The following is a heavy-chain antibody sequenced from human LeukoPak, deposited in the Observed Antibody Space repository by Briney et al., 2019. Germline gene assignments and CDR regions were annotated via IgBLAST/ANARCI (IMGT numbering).Heavy chain of an antibody. CDR3: ARDRGYYGSGSEFDY. D-gene: IGHD3-10*01. V-gene: IGHV1-3*01. CDR1: GYTFTSYA. J-gene: IGHJ4*02. CDR2: INAGNGNT. Sequence: GASVKVSCKASGYTFTSYAMHWERQAPGQRLEWMGWINAGNGNTKYSQKFQGRVTITRDTSASTAYMELSSLRSEDTAVYYCARDRGYYGSGSEFDYWGQGTLVTVSS.